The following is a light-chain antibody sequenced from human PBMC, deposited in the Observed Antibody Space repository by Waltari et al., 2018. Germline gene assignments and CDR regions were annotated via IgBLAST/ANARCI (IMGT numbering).Light chain of an antibody. V-gene: IGLV2-14*03. CDR2: DVS. J-gene: IGLJ2*01. Sequence: QSALTQPASVSGSPGKSITISCTGTSSDVGGYKYVSWYQQHPGKAPKLMIYDVSNRPSGVSNRFSGSKSGNTASLTISGLQAEDEADYYCNSYTSSSILEVVFGGGTKLTVL. CDR1: SSDVGGYKY. CDR3: NSYTSSSILEVV.